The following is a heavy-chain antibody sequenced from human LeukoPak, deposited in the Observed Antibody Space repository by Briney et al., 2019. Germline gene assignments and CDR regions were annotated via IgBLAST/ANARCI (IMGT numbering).Heavy chain of an antibody. V-gene: IGHV4-30-4*01. D-gene: IGHD1-26*01. J-gene: IGHJ6*02. CDR2: IYYSGSM. CDR1: GGSISSGDYY. Sequence: SSETLSLTCRVCGGSISSGDYYWSWIRQPPGKGLEWIGYIYYSGSMYYNPSLTGRLTISVDTSKNQFSLKLSSVTAADTAVYYCARGSYSYYYYGMDVWGQGTTVTVSS. CDR3: ARGSYSYYYYGMDV.